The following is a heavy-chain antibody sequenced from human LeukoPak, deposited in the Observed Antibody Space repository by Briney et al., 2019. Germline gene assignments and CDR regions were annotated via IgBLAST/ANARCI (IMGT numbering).Heavy chain of an antibody. Sequence: SQILLLTCAISGDSVSSNSAAWNWIRQSPSRGLEWLGRTYYRSKWYNDYAVSVKSRITINPDTSKNQFSLQLNSVTPEDTAVYYCAREEALEWLLYWFDPWGQGTLVTVSS. CDR3: AREEALEWLLYWFDP. CDR1: GDSVSSNSAA. V-gene: IGHV6-1*01. J-gene: IGHJ5*02. CDR2: TYYRSKWYN. D-gene: IGHD3-3*01.